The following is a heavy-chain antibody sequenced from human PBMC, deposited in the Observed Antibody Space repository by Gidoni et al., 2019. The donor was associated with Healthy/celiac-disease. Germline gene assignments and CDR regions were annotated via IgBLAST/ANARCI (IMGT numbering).Heavy chain of an antibody. CDR1: GFTFSSYA. V-gene: IGHV3-23*01. J-gene: IGHJ4*02. D-gene: IGHD3-22*01. Sequence: EVQLLESGGGLVQPGGSLRLSCAASGFTFSSYAMSWVRQAPGKGLEWVSAISGSGGSTYYADSVKGRFTISRDNSKNTLYLQMNSLRAEDTAVYYCATGQGGYYDSSGAEIDYWGQGTLVTVSS. CDR2: ISGSGGST. CDR3: ATGQGGYYDSSGAEIDY.